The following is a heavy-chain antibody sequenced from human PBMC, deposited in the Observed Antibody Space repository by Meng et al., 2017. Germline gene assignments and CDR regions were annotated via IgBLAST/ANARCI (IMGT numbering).Heavy chain of an antibody. J-gene: IGHJ4*02. CDR2: INHSGST. Sequence: SQIPSLTRAVYGGSFSGYYWSWIRQPPGKGLEWIGEINHSGSTNYNPSLKSRVAISVDTSKNQFSLELSSVTAADTAVYYCARRRRFIAAERSTEIDYWGQGTRVTVSS. CDR1: GGSFSGYY. CDR3: ARRRRFIAAERSTEIDY. D-gene: IGHD6-13*01. V-gene: IGHV4-34*01.